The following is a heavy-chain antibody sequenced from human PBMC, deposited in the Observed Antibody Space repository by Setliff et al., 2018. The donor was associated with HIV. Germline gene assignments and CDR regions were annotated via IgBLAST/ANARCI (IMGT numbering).Heavy chain of an antibody. CDR3: AKDRRRYDIVTLHYMDV. CDR1: GFNFTTYW. V-gene: IGHV3-7*03. Sequence: GGSLRLSCATSGFNFTTYWMSWVRQAPGKGLEWVANIKQDGSEKYYVDSVRGRFTISRDNAKNSLYLQMNSLRIEDTALYYCAKDRRRYDIVTLHYMDVWGKGTAVTVSS. J-gene: IGHJ6*03. CDR2: IKQDGSEK. D-gene: IGHD3-9*01.